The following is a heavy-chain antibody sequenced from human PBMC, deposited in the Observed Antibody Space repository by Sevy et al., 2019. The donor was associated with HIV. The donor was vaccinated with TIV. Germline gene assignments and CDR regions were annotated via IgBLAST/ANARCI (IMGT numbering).Heavy chain of an antibody. CDR2: IYYSGST. J-gene: IGHJ2*01. Sequence: SETLSLTCTVSGGSISSSSYFWGWIRQPPGRGLEWIGSIYYSGSTYFNPSLKSRVTISVDTSKNQFSLKLRSVTASDTAVYYCARQAYGDYASWYFDLWGRGTLVTVSS. CDR3: ARQAYGDYASWYFDL. V-gene: IGHV4-39*01. CDR1: GGSISSSSYF. D-gene: IGHD4-17*01.